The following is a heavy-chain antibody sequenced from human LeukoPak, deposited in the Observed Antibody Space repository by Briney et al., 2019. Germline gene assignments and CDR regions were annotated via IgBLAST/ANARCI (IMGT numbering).Heavy chain of an antibody. CDR3: ANTVVAHYYFDY. D-gene: IGHD3-22*01. V-gene: IGHV1-69*04. J-gene: IGHJ4*02. CDR2: IIPILGIA. CDR1: GGTLSSYA. Sequence: ASVKVSCKASGGTLSSYAISWVRQAPGQGLEWMGRIIPILGIANYAQKLQGRVTMTTDTSTSTAYMELRSLRSDDTAMYYCANTVVAHYYFDYWGQGTLVTVSS.